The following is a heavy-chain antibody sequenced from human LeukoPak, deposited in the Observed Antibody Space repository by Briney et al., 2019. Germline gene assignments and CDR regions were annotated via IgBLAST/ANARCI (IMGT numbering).Heavy chain of an antibody. J-gene: IGHJ4*02. CDR1: GFTFSSYW. D-gene: IGHD3-10*01. CDR2: IKQDGSEK. CDR3: AKDPYYYGSGFDY. Sequence: GGSLRLSCAASGFTFSSYWMSWVRQAPGKGLEWVANIKQDGSEKYYVDSVKGRFTISRDNAKNSLYLQMNSLRAEDTAVYYCAKDPYYYGSGFDYWGQGTLVTVSS. V-gene: IGHV3-7*01.